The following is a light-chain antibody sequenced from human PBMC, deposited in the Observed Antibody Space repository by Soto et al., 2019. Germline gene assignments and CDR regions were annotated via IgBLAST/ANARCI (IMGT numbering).Light chain of an antibody. V-gene: IGKV1-33*01. CDR3: QQYDKLPIT. J-gene: IGKJ5*01. Sequence: DIPMTQSPSSLSASVGDRVTISCQASQDINNSLNWFQQKPGKAPKLLIYDVLNLETGVPSRFSGSGSGAYFTLTISSLQPEDIATYYCQQYDKLPITFGQGTRLEIK. CDR1: QDINNS. CDR2: DVL.